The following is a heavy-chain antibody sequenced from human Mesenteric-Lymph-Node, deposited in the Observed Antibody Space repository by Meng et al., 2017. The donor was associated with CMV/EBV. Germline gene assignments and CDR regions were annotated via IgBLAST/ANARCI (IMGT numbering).Heavy chain of an antibody. Sequence: SVKVSCKVSGYIITGYYIHWVRQAPGQGLEWMGGIIPILGIANYAQKFQGRVTITADKSTSTAYMELSSLRSEDTAVYYCARVDSSGWYRWFDPWGQGTLVTVSS. D-gene: IGHD6-19*01. CDR2: IIPILGIA. V-gene: IGHV1-69*10. CDR1: GYIITGYY. CDR3: ARVDSSGWYRWFDP. J-gene: IGHJ5*02.